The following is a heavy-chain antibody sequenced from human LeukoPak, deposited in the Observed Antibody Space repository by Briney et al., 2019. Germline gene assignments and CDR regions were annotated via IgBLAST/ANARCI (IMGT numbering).Heavy chain of an antibody. CDR3: AREDIVGANFDY. D-gene: IGHD1-26*01. Sequence: SETLSLTCTVSGGSISSGSYYWSRIRQPAGKGLEWIGRIYTSGSTNYNPSLKSRVTISVDTSKNQFSLKLSSVTAADTAVYYCAREDIVGANFDYWGQGTLVTVSS. V-gene: IGHV4-61*02. CDR1: GGSISSGSYY. CDR2: IYTSGST. J-gene: IGHJ4*02.